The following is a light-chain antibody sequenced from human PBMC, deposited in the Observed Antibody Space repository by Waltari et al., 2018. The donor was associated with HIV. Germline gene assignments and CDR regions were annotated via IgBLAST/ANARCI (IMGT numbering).Light chain of an antibody. CDR1: SSNLGSNT. Sequence: QSVLTQPPSASGTPGQRVTISCSGRSSNLGSNTVNWYHQLPGTAPKLLIYTNNQRPSGVPDRFSGSKSGTSASLAISGLQSEDEADYYCAAWDDSLNGWVFGGGTKLTVL. V-gene: IGLV1-44*01. CDR2: TNN. J-gene: IGLJ3*02. CDR3: AAWDDSLNGWV.